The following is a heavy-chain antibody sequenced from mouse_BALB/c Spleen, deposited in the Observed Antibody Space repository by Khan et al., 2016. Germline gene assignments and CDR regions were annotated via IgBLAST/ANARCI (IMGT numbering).Heavy chain of an antibody. CDR1: GYTFTNYG. CDR2: INTNTGEP. V-gene: IGHV9-3*02. CDR3: ARYGSTYYFDY. Sequence: QIQLVQSGPELKKPGETVQISCTASGYTFTNYGMNWVKQAPGKGLKWMGWINTNTGEPTYAEEFKGRFAFSLEPSASTAYLQINNVKNDDTATYFCARYGSTYYFDYWGQGTTLTVSS. D-gene: IGHD1-1*02. J-gene: IGHJ2*01.